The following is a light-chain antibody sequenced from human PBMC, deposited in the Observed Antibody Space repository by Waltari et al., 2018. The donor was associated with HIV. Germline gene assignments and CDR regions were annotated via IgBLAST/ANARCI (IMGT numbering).Light chain of an antibody. CDR3: QQYNSYST. CDR1: QSIGSW. CDR2: KAS. Sequence: IQMTQSPSTLSASLGDRVTLTCRAIQSIGSWLAWYQQKPGKAPKLLIYKASSLELGVPARFSGSGSGTEFTRSISSLQPDDFATYYCQQYNSYSTFGQGTKVEIE. V-gene: IGKV1-5*03. J-gene: IGKJ1*01.